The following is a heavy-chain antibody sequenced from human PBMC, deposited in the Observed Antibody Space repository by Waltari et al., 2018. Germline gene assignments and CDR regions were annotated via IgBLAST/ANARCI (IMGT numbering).Heavy chain of an antibody. CDR3: TRVVLGTIGMDV. CDR1: GFPFRASA. D-gene: IGHD2-8*01. Sequence: ELQLVESGGDLVQPGGSLKLPCAASGFPFRASAFHWVRQASGKGLEWVGHIGIKSNSFATAYAASVTGRFTISRDDSRNTAYLQMNSLKTEDTAIYYCTRVVLGTIGMDVWGQGTTVTVS. CDR2: IGIKSNSFAT. J-gene: IGHJ6*02. V-gene: IGHV3-73*01.